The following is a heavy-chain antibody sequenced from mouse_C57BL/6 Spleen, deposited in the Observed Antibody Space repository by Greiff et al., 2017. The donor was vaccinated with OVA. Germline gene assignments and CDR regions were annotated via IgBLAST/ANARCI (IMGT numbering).Heavy chain of an antibody. CDR2: INPNNGGT. Sequence: VQLQQSGPELVKPGASVKISCKASGYTFTDYYMNWVKQSHGKSLEWIGDINPNNGGTSYNQKFKGKATLTVDKSSSTAYMELRSLTSEDSAVYYCANYYGSSPFAYWGQGTLVTVPA. D-gene: IGHD1-1*01. V-gene: IGHV1-26*01. CDR1: GYTFTDYY. CDR3: ANYYGSSPFAY. J-gene: IGHJ3*01.